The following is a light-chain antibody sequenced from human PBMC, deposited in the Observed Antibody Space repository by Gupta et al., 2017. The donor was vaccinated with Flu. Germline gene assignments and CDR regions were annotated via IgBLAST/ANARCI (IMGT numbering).Light chain of an antibody. CDR2: DDT. CDR1: NIGSKS. Sequence: GKTARITWGRNNIGSKSVHWYQQRPGQAPVLVLYDDTDRPSGIPERFSGSNSANAATLTISRVEVGDEADYYCQVWESSGDQWVFGGGTKLTVL. V-gene: IGLV3-21*03. CDR3: QVWESSGDQWV. J-gene: IGLJ3*02.